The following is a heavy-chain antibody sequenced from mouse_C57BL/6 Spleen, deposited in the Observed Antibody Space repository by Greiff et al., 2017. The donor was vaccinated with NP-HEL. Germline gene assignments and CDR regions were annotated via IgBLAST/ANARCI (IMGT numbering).Heavy chain of an antibody. D-gene: IGHD1-1*01. Sequence: VKLVESGAELVRPGASVKLSCKASGYTFTDYYINWVKQRPGQGLEWIARIYPGSGNTYYNEKFKGKATLTAEKSSSTAYMQLSSLTSEDSAVYFCARSTTVVTGYFDVWGTGTTVTVSS. V-gene: IGHV1-76*01. CDR1: GYTFTDYY. J-gene: IGHJ1*03. CDR3: ARSTTVVTGYFDV. CDR2: IYPGSGNT.